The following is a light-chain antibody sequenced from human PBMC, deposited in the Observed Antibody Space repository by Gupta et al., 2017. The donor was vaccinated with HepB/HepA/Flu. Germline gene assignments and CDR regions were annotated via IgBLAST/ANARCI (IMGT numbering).Light chain of an antibody. Sequence: SYELTQPPSVSVSPGQTASITCSGDKLGDKYACWYQQTPGQSPVLVIYQDSKRPSGIPERFSGSNSGNTATLTISGTQAMEEADYYCQAWDSSTGVVFGGGNKLTVL. CDR2: QDS. J-gene: IGLJ2*01. CDR3: QAWDSSTGVV. V-gene: IGLV3-1*01. CDR1: KLGDKY.